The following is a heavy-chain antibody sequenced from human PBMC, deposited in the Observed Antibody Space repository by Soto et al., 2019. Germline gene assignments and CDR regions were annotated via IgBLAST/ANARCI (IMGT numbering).Heavy chain of an antibody. J-gene: IGHJ4*02. V-gene: IGHV4-34*01. Sequence: PSETLSLTCAVYGGSFSGYYWSWIRQPPGKGLEWIGEINHSGSTNYNPSLKSRVTISVDTSKNQFSLKLSSVTAADTAVYYCASSIAVAGRVDYWGQETLVTVSS. CDR3: ASSIAVAGRVDY. CDR2: INHSGST. D-gene: IGHD6-19*01. CDR1: GGSFSGYY.